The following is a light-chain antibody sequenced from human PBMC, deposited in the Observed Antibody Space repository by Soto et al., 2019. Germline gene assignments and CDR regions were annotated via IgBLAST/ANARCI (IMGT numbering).Light chain of an antibody. CDR3: QQYTISPT. J-gene: IGKJ1*01. Sequence: EIVLTQSPGTLSLSPGERATLSCRSSHSVTSNYLAWYQQKPGQAPRLLVYDVSSRATGIPNRFSGSGSGTDFTLTITRLEPVDFAVYYCQQYTISPTFGQGTKVEI. V-gene: IGKV3-20*01. CDR1: HSVTSNY. CDR2: DVS.